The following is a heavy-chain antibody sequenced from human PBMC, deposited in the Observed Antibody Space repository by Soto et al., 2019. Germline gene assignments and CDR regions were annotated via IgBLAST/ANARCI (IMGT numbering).Heavy chain of an antibody. D-gene: IGHD5-18*01. J-gene: IGHJ4*02. Sequence: QVQLVESGGGVVQPGRSLRLSCAASGFTFSSYAMHWVRQAPGKGLEWVAVISYDGSNKYYADSVKGRFTISRDNSKNTLYLQMNSLRGEDTAVYYCARGGYSYGPNVGLGLDYWGQGTLVTVSS. V-gene: IGHV3-30-3*01. CDR3: ARGGYSYGPNVGLGLDY. CDR1: GFTFSSYA. CDR2: ISYDGSNK.